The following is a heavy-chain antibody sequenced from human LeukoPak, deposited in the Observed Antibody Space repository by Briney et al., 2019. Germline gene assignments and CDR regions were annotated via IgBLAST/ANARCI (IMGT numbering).Heavy chain of an antibody. Sequence: GASLMISCKGSGYSFTSYWISWVRPLPGKGLEWMGRIDPSDSYTNYSPSFQGHVTISADKSISTAYLQWSSLKASDTAMYYCATSGIAAAGTREPFDYWGQGTLVTVSS. CDR2: IDPSDSYT. CDR3: ATSGIAAAGTREPFDY. J-gene: IGHJ4*02. D-gene: IGHD6-13*01. V-gene: IGHV5-10-1*01. CDR1: GYSFTSYW.